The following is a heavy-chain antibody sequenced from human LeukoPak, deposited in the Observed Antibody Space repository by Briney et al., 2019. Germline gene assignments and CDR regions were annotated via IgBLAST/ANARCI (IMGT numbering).Heavy chain of an antibody. CDR2: INPNSGGT. Sequence: ASVKVSCKASGYTFTGYYIHWVRQAPGQGLEWLGWINPNSGGTKYAQKSQGRVTMTRDTSIRTAYMELSGLRSDDTAVYYCARDHGDYVQYNWFDPWGQGTLVTVSS. D-gene: IGHD4-17*01. J-gene: IGHJ5*02. V-gene: IGHV1-2*02. CDR3: ARDHGDYVQYNWFDP. CDR1: GYTFTGYY.